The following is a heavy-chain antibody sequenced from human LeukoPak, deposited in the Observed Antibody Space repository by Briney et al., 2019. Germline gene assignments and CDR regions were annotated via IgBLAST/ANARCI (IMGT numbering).Heavy chain of an antibody. D-gene: IGHD6-13*01. Sequence: PGGSLRLSCATSGFTFNNYAMTWVRQAPGKGLEWVSAIRSSGATTYYADSVKGRFTISRDNSKNTLYLQMNSLRAEDTAVYYCAREGAAAAHFDYWGQGTLVTVSS. J-gene: IGHJ4*02. CDR1: GFTFNNYA. CDR2: IRSSGATT. V-gene: IGHV3-23*01. CDR3: AREGAAAAHFDY.